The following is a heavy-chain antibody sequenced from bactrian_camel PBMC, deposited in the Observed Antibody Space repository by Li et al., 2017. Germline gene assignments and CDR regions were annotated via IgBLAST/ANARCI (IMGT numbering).Heavy chain of an antibody. CDR3: AADKTELRSLIRAGGRTFPPLLSH. CDR2: VDSDGTT. CDR1: GYDISSYS. Sequence: HVQLVESGGDSVQPGGSLTLSCKVSGYDISSYSLGWYRQHPSGNGRQGVAAVDSDGTTTYADSSKGRFTISRDSAKNTLDLQMNSLKPEDTAMYYCAADKTELRSLIRAGGRTFPPLLSHWGQGTRVTVSS. J-gene: IGHJ6*01. V-gene: IGHV3S9*01. D-gene: IGHD5*01.